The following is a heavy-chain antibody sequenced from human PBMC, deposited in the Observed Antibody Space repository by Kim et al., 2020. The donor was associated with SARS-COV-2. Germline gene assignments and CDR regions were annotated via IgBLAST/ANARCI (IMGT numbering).Heavy chain of an antibody. CDR2: GT. D-gene: IGHD2-15*01. J-gene: IGHJ4*02. Sequence: GTKYAQRFQGRITMTRDTSISTAYMELSSLRSDDTAVYYCARGGGGSPDYWGQGTLVTVSS. CDR3: ARGGGGSPDY. V-gene: IGHV1-2*02.